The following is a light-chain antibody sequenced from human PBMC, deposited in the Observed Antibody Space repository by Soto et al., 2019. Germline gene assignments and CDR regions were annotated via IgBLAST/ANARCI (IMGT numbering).Light chain of an antibody. Sequence: EIVLTQSPATLSLSPGERATLSFRASQSVSSSYLAWYQQTPGQAPRLLIYGASSRATGIPDRFSGSGSGTDFTLTISRLEPEDFAVYYCQQYGSSGTFGQVTKVDIK. CDR2: GAS. V-gene: IGKV3-20*01. CDR3: QQYGSSGT. CDR1: QSVSSSY. J-gene: IGKJ1*01.